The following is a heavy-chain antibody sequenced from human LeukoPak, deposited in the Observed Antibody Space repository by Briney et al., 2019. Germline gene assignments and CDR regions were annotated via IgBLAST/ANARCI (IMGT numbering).Heavy chain of an antibody. V-gene: IGHV3-48*02. CDR2: ISSSSSTI. J-gene: IGHJ4*02. D-gene: IGHD1-1*01. CDR1: GFTFSSCS. CDR3: ARVGTTGIDFDY. Sequence: GGSLRLSCAAAGFTFSSCSMTWVRQAPGKGLEWVSYISSSSSTIYCADSVKGRFNISRDNAKNSLCLQMNSLRDEDTAVYYCARVGTTGIDFDYWGQGTLVTVSS.